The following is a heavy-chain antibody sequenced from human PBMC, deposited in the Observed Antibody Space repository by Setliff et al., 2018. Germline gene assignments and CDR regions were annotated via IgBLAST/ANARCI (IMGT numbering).Heavy chain of an antibody. CDR1: GGSISSGGYY. V-gene: IGHV4-31*03. Sequence: TSETLSLTCTVSGGSISSGGYYWSWIRQHPGKGLEWIGYIYYSGSTYYNPSIKSRVTISVDTSKNQFSLKLNSVTAADTAVYYCARVPRFTDTRNAFDIWGQGTMVTVSS. J-gene: IGHJ3*02. CDR2: IYYSGST. D-gene: IGHD5-18*01. CDR3: ARVPRFTDTRNAFDI.